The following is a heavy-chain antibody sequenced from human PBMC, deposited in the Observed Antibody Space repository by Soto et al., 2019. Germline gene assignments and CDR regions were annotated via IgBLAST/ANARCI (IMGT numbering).Heavy chain of an antibody. CDR3: ARGRYRNWFAP. D-gene: IGHD1-26*01. Sequence: QVQLQQWGAGLLKPSETLSLTCAVYGGSFSGYYWSWIRQPPGKGLEWIGEINHSGSTNYNPSLKSRVTISVDTSKNQFSLKLSSVTAADTAVYYCARGRYRNWFAPWGQGTLVTVSS. CDR2: INHSGST. CDR1: GGSFSGYY. J-gene: IGHJ5*02. V-gene: IGHV4-34*01.